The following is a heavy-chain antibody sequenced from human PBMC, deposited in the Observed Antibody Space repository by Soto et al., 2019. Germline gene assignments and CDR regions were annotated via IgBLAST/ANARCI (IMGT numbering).Heavy chain of an antibody. D-gene: IGHD2-15*01. CDR3: ARGFSFSDNSDNDRIYFYYGLNV. CDR1: GGSITTGHW. CDR2: IYQSGIT. V-gene: IGHV4-4*02. J-gene: IGHJ6*02. Sequence: NPSETLSLTSDVSGGSITTGHWWTWVRQSPGKGLEWIGEIYQSGITNYNPSLNSRLYISMDQSKNQFSLKLTSVTAADTALYFCARGFSFSDNSDNDRIYFYYGLNVWGQGTTVPVSS.